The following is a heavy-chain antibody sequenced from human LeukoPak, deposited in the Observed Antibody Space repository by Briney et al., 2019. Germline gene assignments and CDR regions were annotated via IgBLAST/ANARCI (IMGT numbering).Heavy chain of an antibody. CDR1: RGSFSGYY. J-gene: IGHJ6*03. Sequence: SETLSLTCDVYRGSFSGYYWNWIRQPPGKGLEWIGEINHSGSTNYNPSLKSRVTISLDTSKNQFSLRLSSVTAADTAVYYCARRYSSGWYRNYYYYMDVWGKGTTVTISS. CDR3: ARRYSSGWYRNYYYYMDV. CDR2: INHSGST. D-gene: IGHD6-19*01. V-gene: IGHV4-34*01.